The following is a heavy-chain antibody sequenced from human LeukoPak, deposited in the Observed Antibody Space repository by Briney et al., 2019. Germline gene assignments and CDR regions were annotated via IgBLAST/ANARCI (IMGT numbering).Heavy chain of an antibody. Sequence: GGSLRLSCAASGFTFSSYAMHWVRQAPGKGLEWVAVISYDGSNKYYADSVKGRFTISRDNSKNTLYLQMNNLRAEDAAVYYCARPHCGGGSCYLDYWGQGTLVTVSS. CDR3: ARPHCGGGSCYLDY. D-gene: IGHD2-15*01. CDR2: ISYDGSNK. V-gene: IGHV3-30*14. J-gene: IGHJ4*02. CDR1: GFTFSSYA.